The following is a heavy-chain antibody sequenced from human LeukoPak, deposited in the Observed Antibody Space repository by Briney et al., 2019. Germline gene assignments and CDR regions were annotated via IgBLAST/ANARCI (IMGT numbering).Heavy chain of an antibody. V-gene: IGHV3-21*01. CDR1: GFTFSSYS. J-gene: IGHJ5*02. D-gene: IGHD3-10*01. CDR3: AVNVLLWFGELSDPPWFDP. CDR2: ISSSSSYI. Sequence: GGSLRLSCAASGFTFSSYSMNWVRQAPGKGLEWVSSISSSSSYIYYADSVKGRFTISRDNAKNSLYLQMNSLRAEDTAVYYCAVNVLLWFGELSDPPWFDPWGQGTLVTVSS.